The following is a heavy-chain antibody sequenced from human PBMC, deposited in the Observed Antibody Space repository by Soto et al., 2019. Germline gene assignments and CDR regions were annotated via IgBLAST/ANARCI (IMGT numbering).Heavy chain of an antibody. V-gene: IGHV5-51*01. D-gene: IGHD2-15*01. Sequence: GESLKISCKGSGYSFTSYWIGWVRQMPGKGLEWMGIIYPGDSDTRYSPSFQGQVTISADKSISTAYLQWSSLKASDTAMYYCARDAGYCSGGSCFPCLYYYYGRDVWGQGTTVTVAS. J-gene: IGHJ6*02. CDR3: ARDAGYCSGGSCFPCLYYYYGRDV. CDR2: IYPGDSDT. CDR1: GYSFTSYW.